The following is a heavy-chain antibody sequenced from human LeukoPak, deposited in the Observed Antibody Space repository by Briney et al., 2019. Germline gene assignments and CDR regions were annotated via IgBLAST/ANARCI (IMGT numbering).Heavy chain of an antibody. Sequence: GGSLRLSCAASGFTFSSYGMSWVRQAPGKGLEWVSAISGSGGSTYYADSVKGRSTISRDNSKNTLYLQMNSLRAEDTAVYYCAKLGQLWLLSYFDYWGQGTLVTVSS. V-gene: IGHV3-23*01. D-gene: IGHD5-18*01. CDR1: GFTFSSYG. CDR3: AKLGQLWLLSYFDY. J-gene: IGHJ4*02. CDR2: ISGSGGST.